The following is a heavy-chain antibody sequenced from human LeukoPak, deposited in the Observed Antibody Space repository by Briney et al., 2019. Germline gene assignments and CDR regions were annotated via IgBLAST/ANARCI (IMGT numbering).Heavy chain of an antibody. J-gene: IGHJ2*01. D-gene: IGHD4-17*01. Sequence: PGGSLRLSCAASGFTFSSYGMHWVRQAPGKGLEWVAFIRYDGSNEYYADSVKGRFTISRDNSKNTLYLQMNSLRAEDTAVYYCAKGGHADYGDYSHLWYFDLWGRGTLVTVSS. CDR2: IRYDGSNE. CDR1: GFTFSSYG. CDR3: AKGGHADYGDYSHLWYFDL. V-gene: IGHV3-30*02.